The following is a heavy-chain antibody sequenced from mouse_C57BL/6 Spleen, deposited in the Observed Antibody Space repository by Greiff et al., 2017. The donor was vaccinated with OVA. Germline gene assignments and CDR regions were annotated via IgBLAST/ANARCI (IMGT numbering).Heavy chain of an antibody. V-gene: IGHV1-85*01. CDR2: IYPRDGST. CDR1: GYTFTSYD. Sequence: VKLMESGPELVKPGASVKLSCKASGYTFTSYDINWVKQRPGQGLEWIGWIYPRDGSTKYNEKLKGKATLTVDTSSSTAYMELHSLTSEDSAVYFCARNYGSYFDVWGTGTTVTVSS. CDR3: ARNYGSYFDV. D-gene: IGHD1-1*01. J-gene: IGHJ1*03.